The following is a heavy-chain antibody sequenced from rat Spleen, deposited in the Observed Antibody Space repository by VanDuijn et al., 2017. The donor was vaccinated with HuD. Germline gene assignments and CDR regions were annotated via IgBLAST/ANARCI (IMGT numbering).Heavy chain of an antibody. Sequence: VQLQESGPGLVQPSQTLSLICTVSGFSLISNSVHWVRQPPGEGLEWMGRMRYNGDTSYNSALKSRLSISRDTSKNQVFLKMNSLQTDDTAIYFCTSPFRWFAYWGQGTLVTVSS. J-gene: IGHJ3*01. CDR1: GFSLISNS. CDR2: MRYNGDT. V-gene: IGHV2-63*01. CDR3: TSPFRWFAY.